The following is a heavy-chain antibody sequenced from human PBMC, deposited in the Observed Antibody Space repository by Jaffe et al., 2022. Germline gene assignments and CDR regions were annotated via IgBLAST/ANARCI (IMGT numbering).Heavy chain of an antibody. V-gene: IGHV5-51*01. J-gene: IGHJ3*02. CDR1: GYSFTSYW. CDR2: IYPGDSDT. Sequence: EVQLVQSGAEVKKPGESLKISCKGSGYSFTSYWIGWVRQMPGKGLEWMGIIYPGDSDTRYSPSFQGQVTISADKSISTAYLQWSSLKASDTAMYYCVRHSHIVVVTAILPGAFDIWGQGTMVTVSS. CDR3: VRHSHIVVVTAILPGAFDI. D-gene: IGHD2-21*02.